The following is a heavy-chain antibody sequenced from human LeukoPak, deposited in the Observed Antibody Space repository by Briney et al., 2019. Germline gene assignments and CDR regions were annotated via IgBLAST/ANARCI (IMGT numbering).Heavy chain of an antibody. CDR1: GFRFDSFY. CDR2: ISASGAVP. D-gene: IGHD3-22*01. J-gene: IGHJ4*02. V-gene: IGHV3-11*04. Sequence: AGGSLRLSWAAAGFRFDSFYMGWIRQVPGKGLDYIALISASGAVPYYAESVKGRFTITRDNAKNSVSLQMNSLSADDTAVYYCARSLIVASEDYWGQGTLVTVSS. CDR3: ARSLIVASEDY.